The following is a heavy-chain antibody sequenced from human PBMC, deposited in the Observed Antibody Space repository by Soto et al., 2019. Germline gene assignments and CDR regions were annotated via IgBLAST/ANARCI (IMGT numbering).Heavy chain of an antibody. V-gene: IGHV4-4*02. CDR1: GVSISSGNW. CDR2: IFHDGTA. Sequence: SEILSLACAVSGVSISSGNWWTWVRQSPQRGLEYIGEIFHDGTANYYPSFERRVAISVDTPKNQFSLKLTSVTAADTAIYFCARLVYDTRLNYMYFDFWGQGTLVTVSS. D-gene: IGHD3-10*01. J-gene: IGHJ4*02. CDR3: ARLVYDTRLNYMYFDF.